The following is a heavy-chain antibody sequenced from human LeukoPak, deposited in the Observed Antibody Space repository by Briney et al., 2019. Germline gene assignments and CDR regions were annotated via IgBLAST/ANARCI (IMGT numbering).Heavy chain of an antibody. CDR3: AKSLDESYGGAVDY. J-gene: IGHJ4*02. CDR2: ISWNSGSI. D-gene: IGHD1-26*01. V-gene: IGHV3-9*03. Sequence: GGSLRLSCAASGFTFDDYAMHWVRQAPGKGLEWVPGISWNSGSIGYADSVKGRFTISRDNAKNSLYLQMNSLRAEDMALYYCAKSLDESYGGAVDYWGQGTLVTVSS. CDR1: GFTFDDYA.